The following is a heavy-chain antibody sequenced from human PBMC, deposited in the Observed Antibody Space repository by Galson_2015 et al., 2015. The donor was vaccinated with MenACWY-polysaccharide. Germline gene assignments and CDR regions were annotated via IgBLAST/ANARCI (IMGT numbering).Heavy chain of an antibody. CDR1: GFSLGAWY. CDR2: ISKSGDSI. Sequence: SLRLSCAASGFSLGAWYMSWIRQAPGKGLEWLSYISKSGDSIYYGDSVKGRFAISRDNAKNSLYLQLNSLEVEDTAIYYCARGHYGLDVWCQATPVTVSS. J-gene: IGHJ6*02. V-gene: IGHV3-11*01. CDR3: ARGHYGLDV.